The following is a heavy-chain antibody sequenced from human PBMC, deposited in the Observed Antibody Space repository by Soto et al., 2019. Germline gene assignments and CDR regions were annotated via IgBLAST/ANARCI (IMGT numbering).Heavy chain of an antibody. D-gene: IGHD1-7*01. CDR1: GLTFSNYA. V-gene: IGHV3-23*01. J-gene: IGHJ4*02. Sequence: EVRLLESGGGLVKPGGSLRLSCATSGLTFSNYAMSWVRQAPGGGLEWVSSMSGSSSTTYYADSVRGRFTISRDRSKNTLYLKMSSLRAEDTELYYCAKNQERELPRVIDFGGQGTLFPVSS. CDR2: MSGSSSTT. CDR3: AKNQERELPRVIDF.